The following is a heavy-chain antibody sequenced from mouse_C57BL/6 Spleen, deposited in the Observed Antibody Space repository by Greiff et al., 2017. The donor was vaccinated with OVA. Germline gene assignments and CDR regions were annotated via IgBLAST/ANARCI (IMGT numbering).Heavy chain of an antibody. CDR2: INPNNGGT. V-gene: IGHV1-22*01. J-gene: IGHJ4*01. CDR1: GYTFTDYN. Sequence: VQLQQSGPELVKPGASVKMSCKASGYTFTDYNMHWVKQSHGKSLEWIGYINPNNGGTSYNQKFKGKATLTVNKSSSTAYMELRSLTSEDSAVYDCARRNDEGYDMDYWGQGTSVTVSS. CDR3: ARRNDEGYDMDY.